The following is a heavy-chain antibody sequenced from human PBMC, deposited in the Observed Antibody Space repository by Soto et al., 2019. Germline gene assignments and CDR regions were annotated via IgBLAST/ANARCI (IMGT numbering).Heavy chain of an antibody. CDR1: GYTFTSYG. Sequence: QVQLVQSGAEVKKPGASVKVSCKASGYTFTSYGISWVRQAPGQGLEWMGWISAFNGNTNYAQKLQGRVTMTTDTSTSTAYMELRSLRSDDTAVYYCARVDYYDSSGYYYPRGMDVWGQGTTVTVSS. CDR2: ISAFNGNT. CDR3: ARVDYYDSSGYYYPRGMDV. J-gene: IGHJ6*02. D-gene: IGHD3-22*01. V-gene: IGHV1-18*01.